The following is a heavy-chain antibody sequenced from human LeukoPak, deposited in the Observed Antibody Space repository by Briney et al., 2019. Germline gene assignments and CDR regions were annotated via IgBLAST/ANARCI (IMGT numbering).Heavy chain of an antibody. D-gene: IGHD3-10*01. CDR2: INHSGST. J-gene: IGHJ5*02. CDR1: GGSFSGYY. CDR3: ARDEYYYGSGSGFRWFDP. V-gene: IGHV4-34*01. Sequence: SETLSLTCAVYGGSFSGYYWSWIRRPPGKGLEWIGEINHSGSTNYNPSLKSRVTISVDTSKNQFSLKLSSVTAADTAVYYCARDEYYYGSGSGFRWFDPWGQGTLVTVSS.